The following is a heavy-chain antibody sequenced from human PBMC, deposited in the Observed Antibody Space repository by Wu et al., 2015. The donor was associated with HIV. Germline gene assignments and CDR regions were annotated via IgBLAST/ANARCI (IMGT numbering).Heavy chain of an antibody. J-gene: IGHJ4*02. V-gene: IGHV4-30-4*08. Sequence: QVQLQESGPGLVKPSQTLSLTCTVSGDSIGSGGYYWNWIRQPPGKGLEWIGYIYYSGITYFNPSLRSRVSMTVDTSKNQFSLKLSSVTAADTAMYYCATRSGHKNYWGQGTLVTVFS. CDR1: GDSIGSGGYY. CDR2: IYYSGIT. CDR3: ATRSGHKNY.